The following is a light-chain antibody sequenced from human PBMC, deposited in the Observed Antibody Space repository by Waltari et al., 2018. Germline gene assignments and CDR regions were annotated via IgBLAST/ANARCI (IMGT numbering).Light chain of an antibody. CDR2: GVK. CDR1: SSDIGSYNH. J-gene: IGLJ2*01. V-gene: IGLV2-23*02. CDR3: SSYAGRDTYVV. Sequence: QSALTQPASVSGSPGQSITISCTGTSSDIGSYNHVSWHQQHPGKAPKLILYGVKKRPSGVSCRFSGSKSGNTASLTISGLQAEDEADYYCSSYAGRDTYVVFGGGTKLTVL.